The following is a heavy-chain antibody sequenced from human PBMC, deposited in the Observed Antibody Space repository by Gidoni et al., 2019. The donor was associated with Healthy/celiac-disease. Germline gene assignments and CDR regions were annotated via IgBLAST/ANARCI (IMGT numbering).Heavy chain of an antibody. J-gene: IGHJ4*02. V-gene: IGHV1-69*01. Sequence: QVQLVQSGAEVKKPGSSVKVSCKASGGTFSSYAISWVRQAPGQGLEWMGGIIPIFGTANYAQKFQGRVTITADESTSTAYMELSSLRSEDTAVYYCARGGGYCSGGSCYMADYWGQGTLVTVSS. CDR1: GGTFSSYA. CDR3: ARGGGYCSGGSCYMADY. D-gene: IGHD2-15*01. CDR2: IIPIFGTA.